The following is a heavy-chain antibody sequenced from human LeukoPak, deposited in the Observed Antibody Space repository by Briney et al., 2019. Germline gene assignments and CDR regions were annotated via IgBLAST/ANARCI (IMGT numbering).Heavy chain of an antibody. CDR2: IRDDGINK. Sequence: SGGSLRLSCAASGFSFNTYGMHWVRQAPGKGLEWVAFIRDDGINKYYLDSVKGRFTISRDSSKNTLFLQMNSLRAEDTAVYYCAKVASWPSTGYYYYCMDVWGKGTTVTVSS. D-gene: IGHD1-14*01. CDR1: GFSFNTYG. V-gene: IGHV3-30*02. CDR3: AKVASWPSTGYYYYCMDV. J-gene: IGHJ6*03.